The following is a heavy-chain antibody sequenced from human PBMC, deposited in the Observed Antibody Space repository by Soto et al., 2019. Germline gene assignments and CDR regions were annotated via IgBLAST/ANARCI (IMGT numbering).Heavy chain of an antibody. Sequence: SETLSRTCSLSGGPIRSSEYNGAWVRQPPGKGLEWIGSIYYSGATYYNPSLKSRVTISADTSKNQFSLNLNSVTAADTAIYYCVGSVTLVGGVNAIDYWGQG. J-gene: IGHJ4*02. D-gene: IGHD3-10*01. CDR3: VGSVTLVGGVNAIDY. V-gene: IGHV4-39*01. CDR2: IYYSGAT. CDR1: GGPIRSSEYN.